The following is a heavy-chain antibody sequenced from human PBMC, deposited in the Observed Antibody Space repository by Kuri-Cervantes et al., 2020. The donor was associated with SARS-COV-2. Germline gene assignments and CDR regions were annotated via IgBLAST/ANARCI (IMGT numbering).Heavy chain of an antibody. Sequence: GESLKISCSASGFTFSSYAMHWVRQAPGKGLEYVSAISSNGGSTYYADSVKGRFTISRDNSKNTLYLQMSSLRAEDTAVYYCVEDAFIVVVPAADPPFDYWGQGTLVTVSS. V-gene: IGHV3-64D*09. J-gene: IGHJ4*02. CDR2: ISSNGGST. CDR1: GFTFSSYA. D-gene: IGHD2-2*01. CDR3: VEDAFIVVVPAADPPFDY.